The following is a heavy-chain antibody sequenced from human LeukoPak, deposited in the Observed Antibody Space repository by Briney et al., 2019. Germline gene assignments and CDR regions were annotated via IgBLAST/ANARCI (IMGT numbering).Heavy chain of an antibody. CDR1: GFTFSSYT. CDR3: ARGTGAYYY. V-gene: IGHV3-48*02. D-gene: IGHD3-16*01. CDR2: ISISGGTI. Sequence: GGSLRLSCAASGFTFSSYTMTWVRQASGKGLEWLSCISISGGTIFYADSVKGRFTISRDNAKNSLYLQMNSLRDEDTAVYYCARGTGAYYYWGQGTLVTVSS. J-gene: IGHJ4*02.